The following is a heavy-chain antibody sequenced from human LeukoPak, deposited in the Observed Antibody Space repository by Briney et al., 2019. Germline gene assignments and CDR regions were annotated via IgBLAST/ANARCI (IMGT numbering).Heavy chain of an antibody. Sequence: KTSETLSLTCAVSGGSISSSNWWSWVRQPPGKGLEGIGEIYHSGSTNYNPSLKSRATISVDKSKNQFSLKLSSVTAADTAVYYCAREGAAAGMNYWGQGTLVTVSS. J-gene: IGHJ4*02. CDR1: GGSISSSNW. V-gene: IGHV4-4*02. CDR2: IYHSGST. CDR3: AREGAAAGMNY. D-gene: IGHD6-13*01.